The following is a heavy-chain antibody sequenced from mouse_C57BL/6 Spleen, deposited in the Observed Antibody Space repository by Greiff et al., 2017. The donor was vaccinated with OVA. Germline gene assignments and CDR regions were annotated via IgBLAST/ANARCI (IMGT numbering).Heavy chain of an antibody. V-gene: IGHV1-52*01. CDR1: GYTFTSYW. J-gene: IGHJ1*03. CDR2: IDPSDSET. CDR3: ARWTTVVATRYFDV. D-gene: IGHD1-1*01. Sequence: QVQLQQPGAELVRPGSSVKLSCKASGYTFTSYWMHWVKQRPIQGLEWIGNIDPSDSETHYNQKFKDKATLTVDKSSSPAYMQLSSLTSEDSAVYYCARWTTVVATRYFDVWGTGTTVTVSS.